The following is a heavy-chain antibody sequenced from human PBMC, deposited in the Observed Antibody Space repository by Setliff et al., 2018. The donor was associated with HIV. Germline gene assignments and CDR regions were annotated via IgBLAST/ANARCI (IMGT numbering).Heavy chain of an antibody. CDR2: INPKSDGT. Sequence: GASFPFSFPASGYSFTDYYIHWVRQAPGQGLEWMGWINPKSDGTNYAQKFQGWITMTRDTSISTAYMELSRLRSDDTAVYYCARGMDYYDTSGYYQYYFDYWGQGTLVTVSS. CDR1: GYSFTDYY. D-gene: IGHD3-22*01. J-gene: IGHJ4*02. V-gene: IGHV1-2*04. CDR3: ARGMDYYDTSGYYQYYFDY.